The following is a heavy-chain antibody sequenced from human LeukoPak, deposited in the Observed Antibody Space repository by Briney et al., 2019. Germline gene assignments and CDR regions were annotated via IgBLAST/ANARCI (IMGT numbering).Heavy chain of an antibody. J-gene: IGHJ4*02. Sequence: GGSLRLSCAASGFTFSSYAMHWVRQAPGKGLEWVAVISYDGSNKYYADSVKGRFTISRDNSKYTLYLQMNSLRAEDTAVYYCARAGIVLMVYAIFDYWGQGTLVTVSS. V-gene: IGHV3-30-3*01. CDR1: GFTFSSYA. CDR3: ARAGIVLMVYAIFDY. D-gene: IGHD2-8*01. CDR2: ISYDGSNK.